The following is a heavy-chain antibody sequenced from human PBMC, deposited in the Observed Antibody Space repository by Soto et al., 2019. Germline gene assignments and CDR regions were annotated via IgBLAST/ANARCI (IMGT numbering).Heavy chain of an antibody. J-gene: IGHJ6*03. CDR2: IYHSGST. V-gene: IGHV4-4*02. D-gene: IGHD6-13*01. Sequence: SETLSLTCAVSSGSISSSNWWSWVRQPPGKGLEWIGEIYHSGSTNYNPSLKSRVTISVDKSKNQFSLKLSSVTAADTAVYYCARADSSSWYEYYYYMDVWAKGTTVTFSS. CDR3: ARADSSSWYEYYYYMDV. CDR1: SGSISSSNW.